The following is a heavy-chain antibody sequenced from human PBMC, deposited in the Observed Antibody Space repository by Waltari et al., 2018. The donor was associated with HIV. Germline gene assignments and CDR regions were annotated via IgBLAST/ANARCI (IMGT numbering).Heavy chain of an antibody. V-gene: IGHV3-33*01. CDR3: ARDFALDS. J-gene: IGHJ4*02. CDR2: IWYDGSNK. CDR1: GFDLINYG. Sequence: QVQQVESGGVVVQPGKSLGLSCAAPGFDLINYGMHWVLQAPGKGLEWVALIWYDGSNKYYGDSVKGRFTISRDISKNTLYLQMNSLRAEDTAVYFCARDFALDSWGPGTLVTVSS.